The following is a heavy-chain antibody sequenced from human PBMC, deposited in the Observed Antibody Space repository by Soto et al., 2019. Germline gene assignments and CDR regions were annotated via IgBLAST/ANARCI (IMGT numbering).Heavy chain of an antibody. CDR1: GFTFSYYT. CDR2: ISAGGDTV. J-gene: IGHJ6*02. Sequence: EVQLLESGGGLVQPGGSLRLSCAASGFTFSYYTMSWVRQAPGKGLEWVSTISAGGDTVNYADSVKGRFTISRDNFKESLYLRMNSLRADGAAVYYCAYPVPAPTRYDYDDMEVGGRGTTVSVSS. D-gene: IGHD2-2*01. V-gene: IGHV3-23*01. CDR3: AYPVPAPTRYDYDDMEV.